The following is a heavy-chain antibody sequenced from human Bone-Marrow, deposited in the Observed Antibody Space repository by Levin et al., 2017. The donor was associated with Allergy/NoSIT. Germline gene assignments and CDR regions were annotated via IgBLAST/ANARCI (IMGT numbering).Heavy chain of an antibody. CDR1: GGSITSSY. J-gene: IGHJ3*01. Sequence: SETLSLTCTVSGGSITSSYWSWIRQAPGKGLEWIGYILYSGRTHYKPSLKSRVTISIDTSKNQFSLKLSSVTAADTAVYYCARDPSNNDLWRGDGAFDLWGQGTMVVVSS. D-gene: IGHD3-3*01. CDR2: ILYSGRT. CDR3: ARDPSNNDLWRGDGAFDL. V-gene: IGHV4-59*01.